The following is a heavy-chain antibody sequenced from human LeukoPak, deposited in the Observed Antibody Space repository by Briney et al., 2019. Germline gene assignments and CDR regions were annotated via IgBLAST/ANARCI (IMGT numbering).Heavy chain of an antibody. CDR1: GGSFSGMY. Sequence: PSETLSLTCAAYGGSFSGMYWMWIRQPPGKGPEWIGEITHSGSTYYNPSLKSRVTISVDTSKNQFSPKLNSVTAADTAVYYCARDLMTWGQGTLVTVSS. J-gene: IGHJ1*01. V-gene: IGHV4-34*01. CDR2: ITHSGST. CDR3: ARDLMT.